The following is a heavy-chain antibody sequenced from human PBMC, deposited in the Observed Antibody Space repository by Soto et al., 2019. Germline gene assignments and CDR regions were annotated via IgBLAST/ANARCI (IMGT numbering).Heavy chain of an antibody. J-gene: IGHJ4*02. CDR1: GFTFSDYY. CDR3: AGEIIAVASYYFDY. Sequence: PGGSLRLSCAASGFTFSDYYMSWIRQAPGKGLEWVSYISSSGSTIYYADSVKGRFTISRDNAKNSLYLQMNSLRAEDTAVYYCAGEIIAVASYYFDYWGQGTLVTVSS. CDR2: ISSSGSTI. D-gene: IGHD6-19*01. V-gene: IGHV3-11*01.